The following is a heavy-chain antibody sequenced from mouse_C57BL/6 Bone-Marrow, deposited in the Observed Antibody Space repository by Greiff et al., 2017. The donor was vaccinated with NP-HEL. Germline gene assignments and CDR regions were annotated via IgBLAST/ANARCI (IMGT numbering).Heavy chain of an antibody. V-gene: IGHV1-81*01. CDR1: GYTFTSYG. CDR3: ASRWDLFAY. Sequence: QVQLKESGAELARPGASVKLSCKASGYTFTSYGISWVKQRTGQGLEWIGEIYPRSGNTYYNEKFKGKATLTADKSSSTAYMELRSLTSEDSAVYFCASRWDLFAYWGQGTLVTVSA. J-gene: IGHJ3*01. D-gene: IGHD4-1*01. CDR2: IYPRSGNT.